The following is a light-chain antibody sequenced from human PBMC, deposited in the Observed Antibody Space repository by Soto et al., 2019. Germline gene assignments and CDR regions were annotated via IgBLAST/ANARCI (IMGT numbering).Light chain of an antibody. J-gene: IGKJ2*01. Sequence: IVLTQSPGTVSLSPGERATLSCRASETIGRAYFAWYQQKPGQTPRLLLYGASNSAAGIPDSFSGSGSGTDFTLTLSRLEPEESAVYYCHQYGPPPFTVGQGTKLEIK. CDR3: HQYGPPPFT. V-gene: IGKV3-20*01. CDR2: GAS. CDR1: ETIGRAY.